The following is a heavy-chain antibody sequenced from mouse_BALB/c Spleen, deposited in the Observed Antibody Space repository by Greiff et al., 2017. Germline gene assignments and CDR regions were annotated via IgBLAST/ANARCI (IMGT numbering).Heavy chain of an antibody. Sequence: EVKLVESGPGLVKPSQSLSLTCTVTGYSITSDYAWNWIRQFPGNKLEWMGYISYSGSTSYNPSLKSRISITRDTSKNQFFLQLNSVTTEDTATYYCARKGVSTVVATRYAMDYWGQGTSVTVSS. J-gene: IGHJ4*01. D-gene: IGHD1-1*01. CDR3: ARKGVSTVVATRYAMDY. CDR2: ISYSGST. CDR1: GYSITSDYA. V-gene: IGHV3-2*02.